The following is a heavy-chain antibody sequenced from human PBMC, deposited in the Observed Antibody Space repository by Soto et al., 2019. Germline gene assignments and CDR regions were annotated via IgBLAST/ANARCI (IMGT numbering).Heavy chain of an antibody. V-gene: IGHV3-23*01. Sequence: GGSLRLSCAASGFTFSSYAMSWVRQAPGKGLEWVSAISGSGGSTYYADSVKGRFTISRDNSKNKLYLQMNSLRAEDMAVYYCAKDRSRVVVVAATHQDYWGQGTLVTVSS. CDR2: ISGSGGST. D-gene: IGHD2-15*01. CDR3: AKDRSRVVVVAATHQDY. CDR1: GFTFSSYA. J-gene: IGHJ4*02.